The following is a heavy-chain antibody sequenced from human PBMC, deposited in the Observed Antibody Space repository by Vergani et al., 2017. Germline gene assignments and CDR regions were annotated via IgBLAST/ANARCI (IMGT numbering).Heavy chain of an antibody. D-gene: IGHD1-26*01. CDR2: ITPIFGTA. CDR3: AKSYGWGLLHWFDP. V-gene: IGHV1-69*12. Sequence: QVQLVQSGAAVKKPGSSVKVSCKASGGTFSSYSISWVRQAPGQGLEWMGGITPIFGTAKYAQKFQGRVTITADESKNTAYRELSSLRSEDTAVYYCAKSYGWGLLHWFDPWGQGTLVTVSS. J-gene: IGHJ5*02. CDR1: GGTFSSYS.